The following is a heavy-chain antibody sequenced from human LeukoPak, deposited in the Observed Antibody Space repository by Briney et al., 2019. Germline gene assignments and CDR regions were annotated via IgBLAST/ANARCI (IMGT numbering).Heavy chain of an antibody. J-gene: IGHJ4*02. CDR3: ARDLGCTSTSCYAFDY. V-gene: IGHV4-34*01. CDR2: INHSGST. Sequence: SETLSLTCAVYGGSFSGYYWSWIRQPPGKGLEWIGEINHSGSTNYNPSLKSRVTISVDTSKNQFSLKLSSVTAADTAVYYCARDLGCTSTSCYAFDYWGQGTLVTVSS. CDR1: GGSFSGYY. D-gene: IGHD2-2*01.